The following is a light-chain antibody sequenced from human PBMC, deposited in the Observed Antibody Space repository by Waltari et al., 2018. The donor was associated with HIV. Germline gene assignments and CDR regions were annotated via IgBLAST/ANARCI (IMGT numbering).Light chain of an antibody. V-gene: IGLV2-23*02. CDR1: SRDVGCYNN. J-gene: IGLJ3*02. CDR2: DVS. CDR3: CSYAGSSTWV. Sequence: QSALTQPASVSGSPGQSITISCTGTSRDVGCYNNVSWYQQHPGKAPKLMIYDVSKRPSGVSNRFSGSKSGNTASLTISGLQAEDEADYYCCSYAGSSTWVFGGGTKLTVL.